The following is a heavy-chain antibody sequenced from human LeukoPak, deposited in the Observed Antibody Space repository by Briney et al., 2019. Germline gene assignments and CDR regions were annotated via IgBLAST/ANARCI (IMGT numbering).Heavy chain of an antibody. D-gene: IGHD1-14*01. CDR1: GFTFSSYA. J-gene: IGHJ4*02. CDR2: MNEYSTTI. V-gene: IGHV3-74*01. Sequence: SGGSLRLSCSASGFTFSSYAMHWVRQAPGKGLVWVSDMNEYSTTIRYADSVEGRFTISRDNAKSILYLQMNNLRAEDTAMYFCARGGVNPVDHWGQGTLVTVSS. CDR3: ARGGVNPVDH.